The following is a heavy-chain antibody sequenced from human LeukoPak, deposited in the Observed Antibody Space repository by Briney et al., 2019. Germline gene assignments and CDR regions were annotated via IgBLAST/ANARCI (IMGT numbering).Heavy chain of an antibody. CDR3: ARVGHYESSGYYEY. J-gene: IGHJ4*02. CDR2: INPNSGGT. CDR1: GYTLTDYY. Sequence: ASVKVSCKASGYTLTDYYMHWVRQAPGQGLEWMGRINPNSGGTNYAQKFQGRVTMTRDTSISPVYMELSRLRSDDTAVYYCARVGHYESSGYYEYWGQGTLVTVPS. V-gene: IGHV1-2*06. D-gene: IGHD3-22*01.